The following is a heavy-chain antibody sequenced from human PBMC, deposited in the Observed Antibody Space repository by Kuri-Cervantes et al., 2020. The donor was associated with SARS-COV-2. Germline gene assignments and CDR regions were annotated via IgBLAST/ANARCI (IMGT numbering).Heavy chain of an antibody. D-gene: IGHD5-12*01. CDR3: ARGWIVATISSNWFDP. CDR1: GGSISGSGYY. CDR2: IHYRETT. J-gene: IGHJ5*02. V-gene: IGHV4-39*01. Sequence: SETLSLTCTVSGGSISGSGYYWAWIRQPPGKGLEWIGHIHYRETTYYNPSLKSRATISVDTSKNQFSLKLSSVTAADTAVYYCARGWIVATISSNWFDPWGQGTLVTVSS.